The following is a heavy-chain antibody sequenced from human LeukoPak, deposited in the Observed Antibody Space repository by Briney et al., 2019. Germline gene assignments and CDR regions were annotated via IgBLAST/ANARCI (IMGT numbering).Heavy chain of an antibody. J-gene: IGHJ3*02. CDR1: GYTFTSYG. V-gene: IGHV1-18*01. CDR2: ISAYNGNT. CDR3: ARDQDGDYVGDAFDI. Sequence: ASVKVSCKASGYTFTSYGISWVRQAPGQGLEWMGWISAYNGNTNYAQKLQGRVTMTTDTSTSTAYMELRSLRSDDTAVYYCARDQDGDYVGDAFDIWGQGTMATVSS. D-gene: IGHD4-17*01.